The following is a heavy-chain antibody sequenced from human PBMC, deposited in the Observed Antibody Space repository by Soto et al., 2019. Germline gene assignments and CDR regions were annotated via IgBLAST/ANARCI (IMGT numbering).Heavy chain of an antibody. D-gene: IGHD3-10*01. Sequence: GGSLRLSCAVSGFTFSRHWMTWVRQAPGKGLEWVANIKQDGSEEYYVDLVKGRFTISRDNAKNSLYLQMNSLRAEDTAVYYCARDGEGTTALDYWGQGALVTVPS. CDR2: IKQDGSEE. CDR1: GFTFSRHW. CDR3: ARDGEGTTALDY. J-gene: IGHJ4*02. V-gene: IGHV3-7*05.